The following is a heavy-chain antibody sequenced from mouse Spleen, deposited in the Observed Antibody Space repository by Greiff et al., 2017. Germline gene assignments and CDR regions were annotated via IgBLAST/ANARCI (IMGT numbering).Heavy chain of an antibody. D-gene: IGHD2-2*01. CDR2: ISSGSSTL. CDR3: ARKDGYGDFDY. CDR1: GFTFSDYG. Sequence: EVQVVESGGGLVKPGGSLKLSCAASGFTFSDYGMHWVRQAPEKGLEWVAYISSGSSTLYYADTVKGRFTISRDNAKNTLFLQMTSLRSEDTAMYYCARKDGYGDFDYWGQGTTLTVSS. J-gene: IGHJ2*01. V-gene: IGHV5-17*01.